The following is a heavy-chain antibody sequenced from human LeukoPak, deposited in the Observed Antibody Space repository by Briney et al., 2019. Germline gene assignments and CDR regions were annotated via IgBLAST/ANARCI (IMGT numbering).Heavy chain of an antibody. CDR1: GFTSSSYW. CDR3: AKAHYYDSSDYKVGAFDI. CDR2: ISGDGTAR. Sequence: SGGSLRLSCAASGFTSSSYWMHWVRQVPGKGLVWVSRISGDGTARNYADSVKGRFTISRDNSRNTLYLLMNSLRAEDTAVYYCAKAHYYDSSDYKVGAFDIRGQGTMVTVSS. D-gene: IGHD3-22*01. V-gene: IGHV3-74*01. J-gene: IGHJ3*02.